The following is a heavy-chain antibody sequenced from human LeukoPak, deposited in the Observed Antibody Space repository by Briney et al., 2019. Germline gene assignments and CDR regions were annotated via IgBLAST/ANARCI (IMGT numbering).Heavy chain of an antibody. CDR1: GGSFSGYY. V-gene: IGHV4-34*01. D-gene: IGHD6-6*01. CDR2: INHSGST. J-gene: IGHJ6*03. CDR3: ARRRYSSSSGSYYMDI. Sequence: SETLSLTCAVYGGSFSGYYWSWIRQPPGKGLEWIGEINHSGSTNYNPSLKSRVSISVDTSKNQFSLKLTSVTAADTAVYYCARRRYSSSSGSYYMDIWGKGTTVTVSS.